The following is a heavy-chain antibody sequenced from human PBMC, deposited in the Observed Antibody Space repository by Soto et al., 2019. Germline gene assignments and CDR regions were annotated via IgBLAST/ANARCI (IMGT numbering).Heavy chain of an antibody. D-gene: IGHD2-21*02. CDR1: GDSISSDKW. J-gene: IGHJ4*02. CDR3: ASGGDWKFDY. Sequence: QVQLQESGPGLVKPSWTLSLTCAVSGDSISSDKWWSWVRQPPGKGLEWIGEIYHSGRTNCNPSLESRVTISVEKSKNQFSLELSSMTAADTAVYYCASGGDWKFDYWGQGSLVTVSS. V-gene: IGHV4-4*02. CDR2: IYHSGRT.